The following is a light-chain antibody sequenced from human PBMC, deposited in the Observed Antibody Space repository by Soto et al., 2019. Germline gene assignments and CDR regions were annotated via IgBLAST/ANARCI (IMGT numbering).Light chain of an antibody. CDR1: SSNIGQNG. J-gene: IGLJ1*01. CDR2: NND. Sequence: QSVLTQTPSVSAAPRQRVTISCSGGSSNIGQNGVNWYQQFPGKAPKLLIYNNDLVSSGVSDRFFGSKSGTSASLGISDLQSEDEADYYCAAWDDSLKEYVFGTGTKLTVL. CDR3: AAWDDSLKEYV. V-gene: IGLV1-36*01.